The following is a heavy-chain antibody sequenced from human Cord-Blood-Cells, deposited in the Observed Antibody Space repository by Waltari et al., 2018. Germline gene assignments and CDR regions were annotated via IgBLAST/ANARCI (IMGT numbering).Heavy chain of an antibody. CDR3: ARATVYDSSGYDY. CDR1: GFTVSSNY. D-gene: IGHD3-22*01. J-gene: IGHJ4*02. CDR2: IYSGGST. V-gene: IGHV3-53*04. Sequence: EVQLVESGGGLVQPGGSLRLSCAASGFTVSSNYMSWVRQAQGKGLEWVSVIYSGGSTYYADSVKGRFTISRHNSKNTLYLQMNSLRAEDTAVYYCARATVYDSSGYDYWGQGTLVTVSS.